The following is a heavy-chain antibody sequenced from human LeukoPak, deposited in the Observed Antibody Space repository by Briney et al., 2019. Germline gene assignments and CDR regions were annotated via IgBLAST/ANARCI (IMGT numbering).Heavy chain of an antibody. J-gene: IGHJ6*03. D-gene: IGHD3-9*01. CDR2: INHSGST. CDR1: GFTFSSYS. CDR3: ARGVGTPRFLTGYYYYYMDV. V-gene: IGHV4-34*08. Sequence: GSLRLSCEASGFTFSSYSMNWVRQAPGKGLEWIGEINHSGSTNYNPSLKSRVTISVDTSKNQFSLKLSSVTAADTAVYYCARGVGTPRFLTGYYYYYMDVWGKGTTVTVSS.